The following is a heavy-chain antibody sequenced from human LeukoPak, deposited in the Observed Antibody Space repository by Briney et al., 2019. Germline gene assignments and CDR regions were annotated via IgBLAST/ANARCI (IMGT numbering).Heavy chain of an antibody. D-gene: IGHD1-26*01. Sequence: GGSLRLSCAASGFTFSSYGMHWVRQAPGKGLEWVAVISYDGSNKYYADSVKGRFTISRENAKNSLYLQMNSLRAGDTAVYYCARGSPVGDAFDIWGQGTMVTVSS. CDR2: ISYDGSNK. J-gene: IGHJ3*02. V-gene: IGHV3-30*03. CDR3: ARGSPVGDAFDI. CDR1: GFTFSSYG.